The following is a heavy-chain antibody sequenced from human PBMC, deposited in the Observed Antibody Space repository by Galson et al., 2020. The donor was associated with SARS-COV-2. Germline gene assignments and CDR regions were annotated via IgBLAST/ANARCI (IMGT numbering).Heavy chain of an antibody. D-gene: IGHD2-15*01. CDR1: GFNVSSYY. J-gene: IGHJ4*02. CDR2: IYSGGTT. Sequence: GESLKISCAASGFNVSSYYLNWVRQAPGKGLEWVSAIYSGGTTYYTDSVKGRFTISRDTSKNTLYLQMNSLRAEDTAVYYCARGGFCSSGSCYFFDYWGQGSLVTVSS. CDR3: ARGGFCSSGSCYFFDY. V-gene: IGHV3-66*01.